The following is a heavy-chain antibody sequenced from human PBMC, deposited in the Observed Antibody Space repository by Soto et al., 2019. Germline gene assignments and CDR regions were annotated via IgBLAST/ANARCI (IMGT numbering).Heavy chain of an antibody. V-gene: IGHV5-51*01. D-gene: IGHD2-21*02. CDR3: ARYGGNSAGLDY. Sequence: XXSLKIDCKGCGYSFTSYWICWVLQMPGKGLEWMGIIYPGASDTRYSPSFQGQVTISADKSISTAYLQWSRLKASDTAMYYCARYGGNSAGLDYWGQGTLVTSPQ. J-gene: IGHJ4*02. CDR2: IYPGASDT. CDR1: GYSFTSYW.